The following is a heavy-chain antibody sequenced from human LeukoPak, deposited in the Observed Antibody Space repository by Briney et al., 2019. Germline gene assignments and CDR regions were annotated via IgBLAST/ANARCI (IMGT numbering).Heavy chain of an antibody. D-gene: IGHD3-10*01. J-gene: IGHJ6*02. CDR2: ISSSSSYI. V-gene: IGHV3-21*01. CDR3: ARGPYYYGSDLLLGGDYGMDV. CDR1: GFTCSSYS. Sequence: PGGSLRLSCTASGFTCSSYSMNWVRQAPGKGLEWVSSISSSSSYIYYADSVKGRFTISRDNAKNSLYLQMNSLRAEDTAVYYCARGPYYYGSDLLLGGDYGMDVWGQGTTVTVSS.